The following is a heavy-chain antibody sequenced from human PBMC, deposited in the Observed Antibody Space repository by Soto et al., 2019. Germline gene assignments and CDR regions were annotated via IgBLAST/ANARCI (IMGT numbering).Heavy chain of an antibody. D-gene: IGHD5-18*01. CDR2: IIPIFGTA. V-gene: IGHV1-69*01. CDR3: EREGVERGYSYGANYYYYYGMDV. Sequence: QVQLVQSGAEVKKPGSSVKVSCKASGGTFSSYAISWVRQAPGQGLEWMGGIIPIFGTANYAQKFQGRVTIASEETTSIAYMEPSSLGSEETAGYYSEREGVERGYSYGANYYYYYGMDVWGQGTTVTVSS. CDR1: GGTFSSYA. J-gene: IGHJ6*02.